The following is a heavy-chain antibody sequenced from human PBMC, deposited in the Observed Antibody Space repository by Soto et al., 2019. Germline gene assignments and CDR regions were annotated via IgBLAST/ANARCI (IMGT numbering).Heavy chain of an antibody. D-gene: IGHD6-13*01. J-gene: IGHJ6*02. Sequence: GASVKVSCKASGGTFSSYAISWVRQAPGQGLEWMVGIIPIFGTANYAQKFQGRVTITADESTSTAYMELSSLRSEDTAVYYCARDFGQQLVGYYYYYGMDVWGQGTTVTVSS. CDR3: ARDFGQQLVGYYYYYGMDV. V-gene: IGHV1-69*13. CDR1: GGTFSSYA. CDR2: IIPIFGTA.